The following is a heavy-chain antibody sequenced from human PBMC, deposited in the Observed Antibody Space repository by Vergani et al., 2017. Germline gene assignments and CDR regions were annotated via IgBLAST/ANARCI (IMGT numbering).Heavy chain of an antibody. CDR1: GFTFSSYS. J-gene: IGHJ4*02. Sequence: EVQLVESGGGLVQPGGSLRLSCAASGFTFSSYSMNWVRQAPGKGLEWVSYISSSSSTIYYADSVKGRFTISRDNAKNSLYLQMNSLRDEETAVYYCARELDYYDSSGSNEYYFDYWGQGTLVTVSS. D-gene: IGHD3-22*01. CDR2: ISSSSSTI. CDR3: ARELDYYDSSGSNEYYFDY. V-gene: IGHV3-48*02.